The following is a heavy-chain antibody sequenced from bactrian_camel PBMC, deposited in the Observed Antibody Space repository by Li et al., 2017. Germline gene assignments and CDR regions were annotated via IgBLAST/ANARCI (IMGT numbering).Heavy chain of an antibody. CDR2: ISTDGNP. CDR1: GYRYASYC. D-gene: IGHD4*01. V-gene: IGHV3S55*01. J-gene: IGHJ4*01. Sequence: HVQLVESGGGSVQAGGSLRLSCVAEGYRYASYCMAWFRQAPGKEREGVASISTDGNPTYADSVKGRFTISTDGAKNTVYLQMNRLKPEDTALYYCAKDGPRSDYVANWGQGTQVTVS. CDR3: AKDGPRSDYVAN.